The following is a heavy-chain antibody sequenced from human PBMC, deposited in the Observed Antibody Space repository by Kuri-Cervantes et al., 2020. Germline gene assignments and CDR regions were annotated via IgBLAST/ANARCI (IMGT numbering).Heavy chain of an antibody. CDR1: GYTFTSYY. Sequence: ASVKVSCKASGYTFTSYYMHWVRQAPGQGLEWMGIINPSGGSTSYAQKFQGRVTMTRDTSTSTVYMELSSLRSEDTAVYYCARVRSEWELPRYYYYGMDVWGKGTTGTVSS. D-gene: IGHD1-26*01. CDR3: ARVRSEWELPRYYYYGMDV. CDR2: INPSGGST. J-gene: IGHJ6*04. V-gene: IGHV1-46*01.